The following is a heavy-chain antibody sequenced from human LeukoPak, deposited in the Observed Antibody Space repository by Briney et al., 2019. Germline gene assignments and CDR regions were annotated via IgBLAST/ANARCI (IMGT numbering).Heavy chain of an antibody. Sequence: GRSLRLSCAASGFTFSSYGMHWVRQAPGKGLEWVAVISYDGSNKYYADSVKGRFTISRDNSKNTLYLQMNSLRAEDTAVYYCGTYYFDYWGQGTLVTVSS. V-gene: IGHV3-30*03. CDR1: GFTFSSYG. CDR2: ISYDGSNK. J-gene: IGHJ4*02. CDR3: GTYYFDY.